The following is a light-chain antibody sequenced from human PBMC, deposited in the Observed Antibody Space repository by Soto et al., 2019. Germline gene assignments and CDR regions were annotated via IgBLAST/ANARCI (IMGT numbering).Light chain of an antibody. CDR2: EVS. CDR3: SSYGVSNNVV. CDR1: SSDVGGYNY. Sequence: QSALTQPPSASGSPGQSVTISCTGTSSDVGGYNYVSWYQQHPGKAPKVMIYEVSKRPSGVPDRFSGSKSGNTASLTVSGLQAEDEADYYCSSYGVSNNVVFGGGTKLTVL. J-gene: IGLJ2*01. V-gene: IGLV2-8*01.